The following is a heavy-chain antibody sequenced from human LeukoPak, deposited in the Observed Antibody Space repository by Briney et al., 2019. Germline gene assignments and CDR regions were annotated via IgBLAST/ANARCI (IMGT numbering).Heavy chain of an antibody. J-gene: IGHJ3*02. D-gene: IGHD3-22*01. Sequence: SETLSLTCVVYGGSFSGYYWSWIRQPPGKGLEWIGEINHSGGTNYNPSLKSRVTISVDTSKNQFSLKLSSVTAADTAVYYCARELYSSGYHDAFDIWGQGTMVTVFS. V-gene: IGHV4-34*01. CDR1: GGSFSGYY. CDR3: ARELYSSGYHDAFDI. CDR2: INHSGGT.